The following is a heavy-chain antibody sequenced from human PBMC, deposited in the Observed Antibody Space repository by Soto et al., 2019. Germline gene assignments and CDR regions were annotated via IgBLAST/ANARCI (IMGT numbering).Heavy chain of an antibody. CDR3: AREYDFWSGLIDY. D-gene: IGHD3-3*01. J-gene: IGHJ4*02. CDR2: ISSSGNTI. Sequence: GGSLRLSCAASGFTISEYYMNWIRQAPGKGLEWVSYISSSGNTIYYADSVKGRFTISRDNAKNSLYLQMNSLRAEDTAVYYCAREYDFWSGLIDYWGQGTLVTVSS. CDR1: GFTISEYY. V-gene: IGHV3-11*01.